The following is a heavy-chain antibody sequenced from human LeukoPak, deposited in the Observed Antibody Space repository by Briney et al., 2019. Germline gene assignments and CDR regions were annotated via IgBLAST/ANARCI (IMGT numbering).Heavy chain of an antibody. J-gene: IGHJ4*02. CDR2: IYYSGST. CDR1: GGSISSGGYY. CDR3: AAQLLWFGEDNPHFDY. D-gene: IGHD3-10*01. Sequence: PSETLSPTCIVSGGSISSGGYYWNWIRQHPGKGLEWIGYIYYSGSTYYNPSLKSRVIISADTSKNQFSLKLTSVTAADTAVYYCAAQLLWFGEDNPHFDYWGQGTLVTVSS. V-gene: IGHV4-31*03.